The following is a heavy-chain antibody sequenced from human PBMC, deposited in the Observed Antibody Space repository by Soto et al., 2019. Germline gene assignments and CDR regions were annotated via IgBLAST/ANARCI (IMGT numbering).Heavy chain of an antibody. CDR3: ARGIVVVPAAPNFDY. V-gene: IGHV4-34*01. J-gene: IGHJ4*02. CDR2: INHSGST. CDR1: GGSFSGYY. D-gene: IGHD2-2*01. Sequence: SETLSLTCAVYGGSFSGYYWSWIRQPPGKGLEWIGEINHSGSTNYNPSLKSRVTISVDTSKNQFSLKLSSVTAADTAVYYCARGIVVVPAAPNFDYWGQGTLVTVS.